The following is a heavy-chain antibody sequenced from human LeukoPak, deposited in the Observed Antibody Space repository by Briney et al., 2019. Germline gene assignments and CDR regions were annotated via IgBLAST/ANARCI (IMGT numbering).Heavy chain of an antibody. CDR1: GYTFTGYY. D-gene: IGHD6-19*01. CDR2: INPNSGGT. Sequence: ATVKVSCKASGYTFTGYYMHWVRQAPGQGLEWMGRINPNSGGTNYAQKFQGRVTMTRDTSISTAYMELSRLRSDDTAVYYCARGPRLDSSGWYYGAFDIWGQGTMVTVSS. CDR3: ARGPRLDSSGWYYGAFDI. V-gene: IGHV1-2*06. J-gene: IGHJ3*02.